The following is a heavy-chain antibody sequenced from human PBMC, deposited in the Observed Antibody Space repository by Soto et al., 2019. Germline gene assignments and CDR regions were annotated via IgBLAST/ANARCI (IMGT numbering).Heavy chain of an antibody. J-gene: IGHJ4*02. D-gene: IGHD3-16*02. Sequence: KPSETLSLTCSVSGGSISTYYWSWIRQSPGKGLEWIGYIYYSGATDYNPSLKSRVTLSLDPSKNQFSLKLSSVSAADTAVYYCARETNAFGGIIVIADWGQGTQVTVSS. CDR3: ARETNAFGGIIVIAD. CDR1: GGSISTYY. CDR2: IYYSGAT. V-gene: IGHV4-59*01.